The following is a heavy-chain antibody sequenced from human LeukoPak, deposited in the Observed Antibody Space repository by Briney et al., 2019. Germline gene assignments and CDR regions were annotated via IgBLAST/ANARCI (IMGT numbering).Heavy chain of an antibody. CDR1: GGSFSGYY. V-gene: IGHV4-34*01. Sequence: SETLSLTCAVYGGSFSGYYWSWIRQPPGKGLEWIGEINHSGSTNYNPSLKSRVTISVDTSKNQFSLKLGSVTAADTAVYYCAGHHPRNTVDFWGQGTLVTVSS. D-gene: IGHD2/OR15-2a*01. J-gene: IGHJ4*02. CDR2: INHSGST. CDR3: AGHHPRNTVDF.